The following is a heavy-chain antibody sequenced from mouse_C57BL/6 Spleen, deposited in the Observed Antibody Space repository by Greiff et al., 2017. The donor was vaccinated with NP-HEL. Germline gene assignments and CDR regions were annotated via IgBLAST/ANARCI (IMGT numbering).Heavy chain of an antibody. J-gene: IGHJ3*01. V-gene: IGHV3-6*01. CDR2: ISYDGSN. D-gene: IGHD1-1*01. CDR1: GYSITSGYY. CDR3: ARGDYYGSRGAWFAY. Sequence: EVKLQESGPGLVKPSQSLSLTCSVTGYSITSGYYWNWIRQFPGNKLEWMGYISYDGSNNYNPSLKNRISITRDTSKNQFFLKLNSVTTEDTATYYCARGDYYGSRGAWFAYWGQGTLVTVSA.